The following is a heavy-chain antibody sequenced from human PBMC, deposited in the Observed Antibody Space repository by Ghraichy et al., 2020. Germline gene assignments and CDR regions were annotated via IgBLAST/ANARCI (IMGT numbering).Heavy chain of an antibody. V-gene: IGHV1-3*01. CDR3: TRVLFTKYNTQEIWFDP. CDR1: GYTFTNYA. D-gene: IGHD3-3*01. J-gene: IGHJ5*02. Sequence: ASVKVSCKASGYTFTNYAMNWVRQAPGQNLEWMGWINAGNRETKYSQNFQGRVTITCDTSASTAHMELSSLTSEDTAVYYCTRVLFTKYNTQEIWFDPWGQGTLVTVSS. CDR2: INAGNRET.